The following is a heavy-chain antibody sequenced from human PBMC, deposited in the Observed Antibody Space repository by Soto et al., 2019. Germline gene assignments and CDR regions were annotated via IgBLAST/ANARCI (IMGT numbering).Heavy chain of an antibody. Sequence: SETLSLTCTVSGGSISSYYWSWIRQPPGKGLEWIGYIYYSGSTNYNPSLKSRVTISVDTSKNQFSLKLSSVTAADTAVYYCARALLDTAMVTDYYGMDVWGQGTTVTVSS. CDR1: GGSISSYY. D-gene: IGHD5-18*01. J-gene: IGHJ6*02. CDR3: ARALLDTAMVTDYYGMDV. V-gene: IGHV4-59*01. CDR2: IYYSGST.